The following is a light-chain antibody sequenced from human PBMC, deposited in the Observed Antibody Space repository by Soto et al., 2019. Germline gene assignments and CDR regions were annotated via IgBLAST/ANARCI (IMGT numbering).Light chain of an antibody. Sequence: QSALTQPASVSGSPGQSITISCTGISSDVGGYNYVSWYQQHPGKAPKLMIYEVSNRPSGVSNRFSGSKPGNTASLTISGLQAEDEADYYCSSYTTSSTWVFGGGTQLTVL. CDR1: SSDVGGYNY. CDR2: EVS. J-gene: IGLJ3*02. V-gene: IGLV2-14*01. CDR3: SSYTTSSTWV.